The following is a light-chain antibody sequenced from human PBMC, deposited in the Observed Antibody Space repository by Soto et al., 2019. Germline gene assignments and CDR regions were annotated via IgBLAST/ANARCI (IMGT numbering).Light chain of an antibody. Sequence: QSVLTQPASVSGSPGQSITISCTGTSSDFGGYNYVSWYQQHPGKAPKLMIYEVSNRPSGVSNRFSGSKSGNTASLTISGLQAEDEDDYYCSSYTSSSTLYVFGTGTKVTVL. CDR3: SSYTSSSTLYV. CDR2: EVS. CDR1: SSDFGGYNY. V-gene: IGLV2-14*01. J-gene: IGLJ1*01.